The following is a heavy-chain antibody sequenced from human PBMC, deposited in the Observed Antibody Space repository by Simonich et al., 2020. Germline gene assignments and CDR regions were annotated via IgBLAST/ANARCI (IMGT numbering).Heavy chain of an antibody. CDR2: IKHSRST. Sequence: QVQLQQWGAGLLKPSETLSLTCAVYGGSFSGYYWSWIRQPPGKGLEWIGEIKHSRSTNYNPSLKSRVTISVDTSKNQFSLKLSSVTAADTAVYYCARALRVAAAGTAFQHWGQGTLVTVSS. V-gene: IGHV4-34*01. J-gene: IGHJ1*01. CDR1: GGSFSGYY. D-gene: IGHD6-13*01. CDR3: ARALRVAAAGTAFQH.